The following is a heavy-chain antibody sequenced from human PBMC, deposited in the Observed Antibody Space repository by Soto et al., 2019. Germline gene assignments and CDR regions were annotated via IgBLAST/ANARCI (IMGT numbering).Heavy chain of an antibody. CDR1: GGSISSSSYY. CDR2: IYYSGST. V-gene: IGHV4-39*01. J-gene: IGHJ5*01. CDR3: VRLIGNRWLDS. Sequence: PSQTLCLTCTVSGGSISSSSYYRGWIRQPPGKGLEWIGSIYYSGSTYYNPSLKSRITINPDISNNQVSLHLNSVTPDDTAVYYCVRLIGNRWLDSWGQGTLVTVYS.